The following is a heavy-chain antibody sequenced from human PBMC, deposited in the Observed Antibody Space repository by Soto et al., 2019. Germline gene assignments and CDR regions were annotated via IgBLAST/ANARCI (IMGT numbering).Heavy chain of an antibody. D-gene: IGHD4-17*01. V-gene: IGHV1-3*01. CDR1: GYTFSSYV. CDR2: INAGNGNT. J-gene: IGHJ2*01. Sequence: QVHLVQSGAEVRKPGASVKVSCKASGYTFSSYVIHWVRQAPGQRLEWMGWINAGNGNTKYSQKFQGRVTITRDTSASTAYMEMSSLRSEDTDVYYCAREDHGDYYWYFDLWGRGTLVTVSS. CDR3: AREDHGDYYWYFDL.